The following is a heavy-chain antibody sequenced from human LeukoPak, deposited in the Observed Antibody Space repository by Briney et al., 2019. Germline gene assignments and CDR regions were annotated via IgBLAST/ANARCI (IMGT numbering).Heavy chain of an antibody. Sequence: ASVKVSCKASGDTLTSSGITWVRQAPGQGLEWMGWISDYNGNTNYAEKFQGRVTMTTDTMTTDTSTSTAYMEVRTLRSDDTAMYYCARDWDSMLPDLDYWGQGTLVTVSS. J-gene: IGHJ4*02. D-gene: IGHD2/OR15-2a*01. CDR3: ARDWDSMLPDLDY. CDR2: ISDYNGNT. V-gene: IGHV1-18*01. CDR1: GDTLTSSG.